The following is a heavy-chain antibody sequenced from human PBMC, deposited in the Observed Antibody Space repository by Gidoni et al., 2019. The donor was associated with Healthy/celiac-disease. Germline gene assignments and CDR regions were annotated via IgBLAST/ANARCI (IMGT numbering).Heavy chain of an antibody. J-gene: IGHJ4*02. CDR2: ISSSSSYI. D-gene: IGHD2-8*02. CDR3: ARDAGSGYFDY. CDR1: GSTFSSYS. Sequence: EVQLLESAGGLVMTGGSLRLSAAASGSTFSSYSMYGVRQAPGKGLGWVSSISSSSSYIYYADSVKGGFTISRDNTKNSLLLQMNSLGADDTAVYYCARDAGSGYFDYWGQGTLVTVSS. V-gene: IGHV3-21*01.